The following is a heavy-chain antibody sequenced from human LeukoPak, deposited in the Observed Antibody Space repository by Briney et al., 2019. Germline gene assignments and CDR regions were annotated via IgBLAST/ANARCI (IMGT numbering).Heavy chain of an antibody. CDR2: ISSSSSTI. V-gene: IGHV3-48*02. Sequence: GGPLRLSCAASGFTFSSYSMNWVRQAPGKGLEWVSYISSSSSTIYYADSVKGRFTISRDNAKNSLYLQMNSLRDEDTAVYYCASSITIFGVVRGYFDYWGQGTLVTVSS. J-gene: IGHJ4*02. CDR1: GFTFSSYS. D-gene: IGHD3-3*01. CDR3: ASSITIFGVVRGYFDY.